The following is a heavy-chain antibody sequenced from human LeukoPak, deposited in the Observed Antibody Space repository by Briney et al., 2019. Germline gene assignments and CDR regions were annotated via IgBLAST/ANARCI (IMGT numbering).Heavy chain of an antibody. D-gene: IGHD3-22*01. CDR2: IIPIFGTA. Sequence: ASVKVSCKASGGTFSSYAISWVRQAPGQGLEWMGGIIPIFGTANYAQKFQGRVTITADESTSTAYMELSSLRSEDTAVYYCARDGAYYDSSGYYNFFDYWGQGTLVTVSS. J-gene: IGHJ4*02. CDR3: ARDGAYYDSSGYYNFFDY. CDR1: GGTFSSYA. V-gene: IGHV1-69*01.